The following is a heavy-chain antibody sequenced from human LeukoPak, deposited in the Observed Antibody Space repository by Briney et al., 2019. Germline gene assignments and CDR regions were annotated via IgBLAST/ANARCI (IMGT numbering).Heavy chain of an antibody. D-gene: IGHD2-2*01. V-gene: IGHV4-34*01. Sequence: SEPLFLTCAVDGGSSSGYYWSWIRQPPGKGQELSGEITHSGSTNYNPSLKSRVTISVDTSKNQFSLKLSSVTAADTAVYYCARGVSRLYQLRHRGFDYWGQGTLVTVSS. CDR3: ARGVSRLYQLRHRGFDY. CDR2: ITHSGST. CDR1: GGSSSGYY. J-gene: IGHJ4*02.